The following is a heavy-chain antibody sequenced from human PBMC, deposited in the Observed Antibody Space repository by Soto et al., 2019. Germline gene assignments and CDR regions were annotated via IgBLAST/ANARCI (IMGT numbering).Heavy chain of an antibody. CDR2: IYRTGST. CDR1: GGSFTSNNW. D-gene: IGHD3-10*01. J-gene: IGHJ4*02. CDR3: ARVSMRVRGVIKDYFDY. V-gene: IGHV4-4*02. Sequence: PSETLSLTCAVSGGSFTSNNWWTWVRQPPGQGLEWIGEIYRTGSTNYNPSLKSRVTISVDTSKNQFSLKLSSVTAADTAVYYCARVSMRVRGVIKDYFDYWGQGTLVTVSS.